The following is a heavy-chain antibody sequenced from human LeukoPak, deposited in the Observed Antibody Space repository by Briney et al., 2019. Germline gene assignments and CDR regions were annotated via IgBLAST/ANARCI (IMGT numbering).Heavy chain of an antibody. CDR3: ARDSAYNAFDY. CDR1: GFTFSGYS. CDR2: ISTSGTTI. J-gene: IGHJ4*02. Sequence: PGGSLRLSCSASGFTFSGYSMNWVRQAPGKGLEWISYISTSGTTIYYADSVRGRFTISRDNSKNSVYLQMNSLRAGDTAVYYCARDSAYNAFDYWGQGALVTVSS. D-gene: IGHD5-12*01. V-gene: IGHV3-48*04.